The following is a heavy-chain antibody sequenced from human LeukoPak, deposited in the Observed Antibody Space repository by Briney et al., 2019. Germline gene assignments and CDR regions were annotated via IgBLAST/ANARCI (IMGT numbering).Heavy chain of an antibody. V-gene: IGHV1-69*06. D-gene: IGHD4-17*01. CDR3: ARGYYGDYGAADAFDI. CDR2: IIPIFGTA. Sequence: ASVKVSCKASGGTFSSYAISWVRQAPGQGLEWTGGIIPIFGTANYAQKFQGRVTITADKSTSTAYMELSSLRSEDTAVYYCARGYYGDYGAADAFDIWGQGTMVTVSS. J-gene: IGHJ3*02. CDR1: GGTFSSYA.